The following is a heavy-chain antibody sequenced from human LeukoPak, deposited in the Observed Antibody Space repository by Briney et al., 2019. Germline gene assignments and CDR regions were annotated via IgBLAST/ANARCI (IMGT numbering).Heavy chain of an antibody. CDR1: GFNFASYG. D-gene: IGHD6-19*01. Sequence: ASVRVSCKASGFNFASYGVSWVRQAPAQGLEWMGWISGYNGVTQYAQNLQGRVTMTTDTSTSTAYMELNSLRAEDTAVYYCARGSFVAVAGTRYEPYYFDYWGQGTLVTVSP. V-gene: IGHV1-18*01. CDR3: ARGSFVAVAGTRYEPYYFDY. J-gene: IGHJ4*02. CDR2: ISGYNGVT.